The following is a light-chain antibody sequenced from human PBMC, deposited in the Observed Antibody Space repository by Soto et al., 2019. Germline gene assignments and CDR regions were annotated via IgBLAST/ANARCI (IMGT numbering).Light chain of an antibody. CDR2: DVL. CDR1: SNDVGGHDY. Sequence: QSALTQPASVSGSPGQSITISCTGTSNDVGGHDYVSWYQQHPGKAPKLVIYDVLSRPSGVSDRFSGSKSGHTASLTISGLRPEDEADYSCASYTSSSTLVFGTGTKVTVL. CDR3: ASYTSSSTLV. V-gene: IGLV2-14*03. J-gene: IGLJ1*01.